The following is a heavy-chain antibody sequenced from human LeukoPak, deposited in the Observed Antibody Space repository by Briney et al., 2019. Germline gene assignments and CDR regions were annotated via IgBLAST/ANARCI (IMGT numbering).Heavy chain of an antibody. CDR2: IYYSGST. Sequence: SETLSLTCTVSGGSISSSSYYWGWIRQPPGKGLEWIGSIYYSGSTYYNPSLKSRVTISVDTSKNQFSLKLSSVTAADTAVYYCARGGIFHYYYYYMDVWGKGTTVTVSS. D-gene: IGHD3-16*01. J-gene: IGHJ6*03. V-gene: IGHV4-39*07. CDR3: ARGGIFHYYYYYMDV. CDR1: GGSISSSSYY.